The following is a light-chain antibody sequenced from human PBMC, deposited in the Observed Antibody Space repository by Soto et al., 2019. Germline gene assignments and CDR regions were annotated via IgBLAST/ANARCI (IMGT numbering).Light chain of an antibody. Sequence: EIELTQSPGTLSLSPGERATLSCRASQSLSSGYLACYQQKPRQAPRILISAASSRATGIPDRFSGSGSGTDFSLTINRLEPEESAVYYCQQYDKSPRTFGQGTKVEI. J-gene: IGKJ1*01. V-gene: IGKV3-20*01. CDR2: AAS. CDR1: QSLSSGY. CDR3: QQYDKSPRT.